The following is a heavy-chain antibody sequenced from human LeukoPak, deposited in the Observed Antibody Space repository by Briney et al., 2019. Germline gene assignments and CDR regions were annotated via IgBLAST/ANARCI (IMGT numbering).Heavy chain of an antibody. J-gene: IGHJ4*02. D-gene: IGHD3-22*01. V-gene: IGHV3-23*01. Sequence: PGGSLRLSCAASGFTFSSYAMSWVRQAPGKGLEWVSGISGSGGSTYYADSVKGRFTISRDNSKNTLYPQMNSLRAEDTAVYYCAKDFYYDSSGYYRDYWGQGTLVTVSS. CDR3: AKDFYYDSSGYYRDY. CDR2: ISGSGGST. CDR1: GFTFSSYA.